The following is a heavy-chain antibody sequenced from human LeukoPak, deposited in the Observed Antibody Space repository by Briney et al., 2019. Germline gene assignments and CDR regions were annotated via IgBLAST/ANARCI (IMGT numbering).Heavy chain of an antibody. V-gene: IGHV3-11*06. CDR3: VREGGYDPFEN. D-gene: IGHD5-12*01. CDR1: GFTFSDYY. Sequence: GGSLRLSCAASGFTFSDYYMSWIRQAPGKGLEWVSCISSSSTYTNYADSVKGRFTISRDNAKNTLYLQMNSLRAEDTAVYYCVREGGYDPFENWGQGTLVTVSS. J-gene: IGHJ4*02. CDR2: ISSSSTYT.